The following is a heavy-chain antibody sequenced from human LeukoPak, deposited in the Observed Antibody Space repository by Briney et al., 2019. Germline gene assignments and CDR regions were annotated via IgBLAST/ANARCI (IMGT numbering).Heavy chain of an antibody. Sequence: GGSLRLSCSASGFTFSSYAMHWVRQAPGKGLEWVSSISSSSAHIFYADSVKGRFSISRDNAKNSLYLQMNSLRVEDTAVYYCTSRYCTTTNCYSFDNWGQGTMVTVSS. D-gene: IGHD2-2*01. J-gene: IGHJ3*02. CDR1: GFTFSSYA. CDR2: ISSSSAHI. V-gene: IGHV3-21*06. CDR3: TSRYCTTTNCYSFDN.